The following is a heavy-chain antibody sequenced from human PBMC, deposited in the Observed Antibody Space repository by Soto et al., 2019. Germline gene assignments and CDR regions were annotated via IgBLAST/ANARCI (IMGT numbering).Heavy chain of an antibody. CDR3: ATGIAAAAYFDY. J-gene: IGHJ4*02. V-gene: IGHV4-59*01. CDR2: IYYSGST. Sequence: SETLSLTCTVSGGSISSYYWSWIRQPPGKGLEWIGYIYYSGSTNYNPSLKSRVTISVDTSKNQFSLKLSSVTAADTAVSYCATGIAAAAYFDYSGQGTLVTVYS. D-gene: IGHD6-13*01. CDR1: GGSISSYY.